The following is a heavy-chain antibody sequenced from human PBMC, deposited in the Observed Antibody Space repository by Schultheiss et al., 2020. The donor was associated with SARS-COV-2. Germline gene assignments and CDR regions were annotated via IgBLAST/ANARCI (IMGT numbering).Heavy chain of an antibody. D-gene: IGHD6-6*01. V-gene: IGHV4-59*12. CDR1: GGSFSGYY. Sequence: SETLSLTCAVYGGSFSGYYWSWIRQPPGKGLEWIGYIYYSGSTNYNPSLKSRVTISVDTSKNQFSLQLNSVTPEDTAVYYCARDPLSSNWFDPWGQGTLVTVSS. CDR2: IYYSGST. J-gene: IGHJ5*02. CDR3: ARDPLSSNWFDP.